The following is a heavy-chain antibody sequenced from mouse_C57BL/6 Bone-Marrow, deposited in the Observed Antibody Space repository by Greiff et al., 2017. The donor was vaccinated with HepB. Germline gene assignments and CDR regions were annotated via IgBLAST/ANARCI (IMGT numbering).Heavy chain of an antibody. CDR2: ISNGGGST. J-gene: IGHJ1*03. Sequence: EVKLVESGGGLVQPGGSLKLSCAASGFTFSDYYMYWVRQTPEKRLEWVAYISNGGGSTYYPDTVKGRFTISRDNAKNTLYLQMSRLKSEDTAMYYCARRGITTVGGYWYFDVWGTGTTVTVSS. V-gene: IGHV5-12*01. CDR1: GFTFSDYY. CDR3: ARRGITTVGGYWYFDV. D-gene: IGHD1-1*01.